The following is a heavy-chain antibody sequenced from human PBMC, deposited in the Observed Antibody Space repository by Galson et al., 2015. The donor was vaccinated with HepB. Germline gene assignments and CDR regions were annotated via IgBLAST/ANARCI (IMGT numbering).Heavy chain of an antibody. J-gene: IGHJ5*02. Sequence: SLRLSCAASGFTFSSYAMHWVRQAPGKGLEWVAVISYDGSNKYYADSVKGRITISRDNSKNTRYLQMNSLRAEDTAVYYCAGDGGELERRRAWFDPWGQGTLVTVSS. CDR2: ISYDGSNK. CDR1: GFTFSSYA. CDR3: AGDGGELERRRAWFDP. D-gene: IGHD1-1*01. V-gene: IGHV3-30*04.